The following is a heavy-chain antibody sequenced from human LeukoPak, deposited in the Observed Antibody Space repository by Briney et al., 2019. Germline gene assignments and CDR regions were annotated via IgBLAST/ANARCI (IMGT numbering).Heavy chain of an antibody. CDR1: DDSISDYY. D-gene: IGHD6-19*01. V-gene: IGHV4-4*07. CDR2: IYIDGSR. J-gene: IGHJ4*02. CDR3: ASEGLALAGNFYY. Sequence: SETLSLTCTVSDDSISDYYRGWIRQPAGKGLEYIGRIYIDGSRNHNPSLKSRVSISMDTSNNQFSLRVTSVTAADTGVYYCASEGLALAGNFYYWGQGALVTVSS.